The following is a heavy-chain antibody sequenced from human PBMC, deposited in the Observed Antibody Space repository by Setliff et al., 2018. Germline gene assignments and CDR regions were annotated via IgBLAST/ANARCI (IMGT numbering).Heavy chain of an antibody. Sequence: ASVKVSCKPSGFNFITYGFSWVRQAPGQGLEWMGWISPYSGESNYAQKFQDRLTVTADTSTKTTYMELRSLTSDDTAVYFCTRSRGPRVVLAADFDFWGQGTLVTVSS. V-gene: IGHV1-18*01. CDR1: GFNFITYG. J-gene: IGHJ4*02. CDR2: ISPYSGES. CDR3: TRSRGPRVVLAADFDF. D-gene: IGHD3-16*01.